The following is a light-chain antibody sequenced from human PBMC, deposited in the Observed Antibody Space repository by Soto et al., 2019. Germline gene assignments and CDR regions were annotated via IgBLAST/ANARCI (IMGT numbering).Light chain of an antibody. Sequence: EIVLTQSPGTLSLSPGERATLSCRASQSVSSTYLAWYQQKPGQAPRLLIYGISSRATGIPDMFSGSGAGTDFSLTISSLEPEDFAVYYCQQYGRSRTFGQGTKVEIK. CDR1: QSVSSTY. J-gene: IGKJ1*01. CDR3: QQYGRSRT. CDR2: GIS. V-gene: IGKV3-20*01.